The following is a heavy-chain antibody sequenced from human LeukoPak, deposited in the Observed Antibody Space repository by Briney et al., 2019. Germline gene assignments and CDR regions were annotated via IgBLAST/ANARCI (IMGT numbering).Heavy chain of an antibody. CDR1: GYTFTSYG. V-gene: IGHV1-18*01. Sequence: ASVKVSSTASGYTFTSYGISWVRQAPGQGLEWMGWISAYNGNTNYAQKLQGRVTMTTDTSTSTAYTELRSLRSDDTAVYYCARDRVGTEVDYWGQGTLVTVSS. D-gene: IGHD1-26*01. CDR2: ISAYNGNT. J-gene: IGHJ4*02. CDR3: ARDRVGTEVDY.